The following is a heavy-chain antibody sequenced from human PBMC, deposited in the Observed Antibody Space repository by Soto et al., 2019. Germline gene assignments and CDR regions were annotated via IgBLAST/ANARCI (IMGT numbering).Heavy chain of an antibody. J-gene: IGHJ3*02. D-gene: IGHD1-20*01. CDR3: ARARYNWNRQGAFDI. V-gene: IGHV3-48*01. Sequence: SLRLSCAASGFTFSSYNVHWVRQAPGKGLEWISYITSSSSTIYYAGSVKGRFAISRDNAKSSLFLQMNSLRAEDTAVYYCARARYNWNRQGAFDIWGQGTMVTVSS. CDR1: GFTFSSYN. CDR2: ITSSSSTI.